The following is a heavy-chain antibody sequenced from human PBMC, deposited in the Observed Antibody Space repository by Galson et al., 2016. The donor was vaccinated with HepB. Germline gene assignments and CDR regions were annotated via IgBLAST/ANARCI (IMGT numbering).Heavy chain of an antibody. V-gene: IGHV3-74*01. Sequence: FSSYWMHWVRQAPGKGLVWVSRINSDGSSTSYADSVKGRFTISRDNAKNTLYLQMNSLRAEDTAVYYCARDDDGDYVFDYWGQGTPVTVSS. CDR3: ARDDDGDYVFDY. CDR2: INSDGSST. CDR1: FSSYW. D-gene: IGHD4-17*01. J-gene: IGHJ4*02.